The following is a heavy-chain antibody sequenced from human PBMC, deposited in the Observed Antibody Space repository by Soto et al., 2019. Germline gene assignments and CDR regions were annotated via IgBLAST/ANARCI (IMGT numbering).Heavy chain of an antibody. Sequence: PGGSLRLSCAASGFTVSSNYMSWVRQAPGKGLEWVSVIYSGGSTYYADSVKGRFTISRDNSKNTLYLQMNSLRAEDTAVYYCARDLFWRSIASRGMYMDVWGKGTTVTVSS. CDR3: ARDLFWRSIASRGMYMDV. J-gene: IGHJ6*03. V-gene: IGHV3-66*01. CDR2: IYSGGST. D-gene: IGHD6-6*01. CDR1: GFTVSSNY.